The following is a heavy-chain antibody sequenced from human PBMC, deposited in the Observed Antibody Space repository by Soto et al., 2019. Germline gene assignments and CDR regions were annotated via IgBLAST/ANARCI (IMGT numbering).Heavy chain of an antibody. V-gene: IGHV4-30-4*01. D-gene: IGHD3-3*01. J-gene: IGHJ4*02. CDR1: GGSISSCDYY. CDR2: IYYSGSA. CDR3: ARGADDFWSGYFLGFDY. Sequence: PSETLSLTCTVSGGSISSCDYYWSWIRHPLGKGLEWIGYIYYSGSAYYNPSLKSRVTISVDTSKNQFSLKLSSVTAADTAVYYCARGADDFWSGYFLGFDYWGQGTLVTVSS.